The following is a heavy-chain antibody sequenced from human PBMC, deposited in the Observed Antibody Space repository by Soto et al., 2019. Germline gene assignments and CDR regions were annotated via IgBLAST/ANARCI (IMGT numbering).Heavy chain of an antibody. V-gene: IGHV3-7*03. CDR1: GFTLSNYG. Sequence: PGGSLRLSCAASGFTLSNYGMTWVRQAPGKGLEWVANINKDGSQKNYVDSVKGRFTIARDNGQNSLSLQINSLRVEDTAAYYCVRELGLAYWGQGALVTVSS. J-gene: IGHJ4*02. CDR3: VRELGLAY. CDR2: INKDGSQK. D-gene: IGHD7-27*01.